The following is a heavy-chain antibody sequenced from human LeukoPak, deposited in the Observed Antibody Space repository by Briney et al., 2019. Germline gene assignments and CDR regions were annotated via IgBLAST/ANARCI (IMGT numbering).Heavy chain of an antibody. CDR3: ARSKSVRLVSIDYFDY. J-gene: IGHJ4*02. Sequence: ASVKVSCKASGYTFTSYYMHWVRQAPGQGLEWMGIINPSGGSTSYAQKFQGRVTMTSDTSTSTVYMELSSLRSEDTAVYYCARSKSVRLVSIDYFDYWGQGTLVTVSS. CDR2: INPSGGST. D-gene: IGHD3-9*01. V-gene: IGHV1-46*01. CDR1: GYTFTSYY.